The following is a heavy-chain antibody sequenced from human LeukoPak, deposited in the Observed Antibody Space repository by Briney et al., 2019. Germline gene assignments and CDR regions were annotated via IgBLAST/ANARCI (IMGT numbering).Heavy chain of an antibody. CDR1: GFTFSNAW. J-gene: IGHJ4*02. D-gene: IGHD2-2*01. CDR2: IKSKTDGGTT. V-gene: IGHV3-15*01. CDR3: TTEIVPAAIFSGGSFDY. Sequence: GGSLRLSCAASGFTFSNAWRSWVRQAPGKGLEWVGRIKSKTDGGTTDYAAPVKGRFTISRDDSKNTLYLQMNSLKTEDTAVYYCTTEIVPAAIFSGGSFDYWGQGTLVTVSS.